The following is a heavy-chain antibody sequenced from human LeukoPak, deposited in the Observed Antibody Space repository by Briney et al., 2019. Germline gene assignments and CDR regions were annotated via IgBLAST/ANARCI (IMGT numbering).Heavy chain of an antibody. CDR2: IYDIAIT. J-gene: IGHJ4*02. D-gene: IGHD2-8*01. V-gene: IGHV4-61*08. CDR3: ASTNRLTFDY. CDR1: GDSVTNGAYC. Sequence: SETLSLTCSVSGDSVTNGAYCWSWIRQPPGKGLEWIGYIYDIAITYQNPSLRSRLTISVDTSKNQFSLKLSSVTAADTAIYYCASTNRLTFDYWGQGTLVTVSS.